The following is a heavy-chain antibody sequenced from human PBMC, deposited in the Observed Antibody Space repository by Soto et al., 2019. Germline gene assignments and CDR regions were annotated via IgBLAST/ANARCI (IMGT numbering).Heavy chain of an antibody. CDR3: ARGGFWSGYPDAFDI. J-gene: IGHJ3*02. Sequence: GGSLRLSCAASGFTFSSYSMNWVRQAPGKGLEWVSYISSSSSTIYCADSVKGRFTISRDNAKNSLYLQMNSLRAEDTAVYYCARGGFWSGYPDAFDIWGQGTMVTVSS. V-gene: IGHV3-48*01. CDR1: GFTFSSYS. CDR2: ISSSSSTI. D-gene: IGHD3-3*01.